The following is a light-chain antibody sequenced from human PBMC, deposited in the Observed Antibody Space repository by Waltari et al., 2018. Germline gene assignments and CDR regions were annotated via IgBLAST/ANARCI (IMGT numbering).Light chain of an antibody. CDR1: QSVLYSSNNKSY. V-gene: IGKV4-1*01. CDR2: WAS. J-gene: IGKJ1*01. Sequence: DIVMTQSPDSLAVSLGERATINCKSSQSVLYSSNNKSYLSWFQQKPGQPPKLLFYWASTRESGVPDRFSGSGSVTDVTLTISSLQAEDVAVYYCQQYYAAPWTFGQGTMVEIK. CDR3: QQYYAAPWT.